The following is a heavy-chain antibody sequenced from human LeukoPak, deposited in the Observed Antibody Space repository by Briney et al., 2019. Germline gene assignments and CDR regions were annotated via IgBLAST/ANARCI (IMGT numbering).Heavy chain of an antibody. CDR3: ASKGGITMRSSAFMWFDY. CDR2: IIPIFGTA. Sequence: SVKVSCXASGGTFSSYAISWVRQAPGQGLEWMGGIIPIFGTANYAQKFQGRVTITADESTSTAYMELSSLRSEDTAVYYCASKGGITMRSSAFMWFDYWGQGTLVTVSS. J-gene: IGHJ4*02. CDR1: GGTFSSYA. V-gene: IGHV1-69*13. D-gene: IGHD3-22*01.